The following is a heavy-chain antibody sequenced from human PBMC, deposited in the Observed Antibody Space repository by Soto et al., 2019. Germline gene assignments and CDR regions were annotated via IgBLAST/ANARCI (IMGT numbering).Heavy chain of an antibody. J-gene: IGHJ4*02. CDR2: ISNIGVTT. V-gene: IGHV3-23*01. CDR1: GLPFTSYS. CDR3: SKGSAASGWLTHDY. D-gene: IGHD3-10*01. Sequence: EVQFLESGGGLVQPGGSLRLSCSVSGLPFTSYSMSWVRQPPGKGLEWVSDISNIGVTTNYADSVKGRFTVSRDNSKNTVYLQMNSLRAEGTAVYYCSKGSAASGWLTHDYWGQGTLVTVSS.